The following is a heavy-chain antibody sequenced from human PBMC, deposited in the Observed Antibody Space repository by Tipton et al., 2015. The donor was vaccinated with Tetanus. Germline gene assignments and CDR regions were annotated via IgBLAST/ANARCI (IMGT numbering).Heavy chain of an antibody. CDR1: GDSIRSYN. V-gene: IGHV4-59*08. Sequence: TLSLTCIVSGDSIRSYNWNWIRQPPGKGLEWIGYIHKGGSTNYNPSLKGRVTVSVDTSKNQFSLRLISVTAADTAVYYCARAKWLKDAFDIWGQGTVVTVSS. CDR3: ARAKWLKDAFDI. J-gene: IGHJ3*02. D-gene: IGHD5-12*01. CDR2: IHKGGST.